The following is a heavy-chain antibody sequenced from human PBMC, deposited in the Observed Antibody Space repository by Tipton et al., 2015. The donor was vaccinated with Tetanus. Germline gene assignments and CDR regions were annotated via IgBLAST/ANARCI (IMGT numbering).Heavy chain of an antibody. D-gene: IGHD3-10*01. CDR1: GGSFSGYY. J-gene: IGHJ3*02. CDR2: INHSGST. CDR3: ASHYGSGSDDAFDI. Sequence: LVKPSETLSLTCAVYGGSFSGYYWSWIRQPPGKGLEWIGEINHSGSTNYNPSLKSRVTISVDTSKNQFSLKLSSVTAADTAVFYCASHYGSGSDDAFDIWGQGTMVTVSS. V-gene: IGHV4-34*01.